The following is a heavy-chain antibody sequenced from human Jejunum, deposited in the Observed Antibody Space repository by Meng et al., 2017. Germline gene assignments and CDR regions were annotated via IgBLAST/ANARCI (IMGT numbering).Heavy chain of an antibody. V-gene: IGHV4-61*01. Sequence: QVHLPPSGPGLVSPSETLSLTCTVSGVSVNSGFYYWNWVRQPPGHGLEFIGSFHHSGSAHYNASLEGRVTMSLDTSKNQFSLRLTSVTAADSALYYCTGGPDSAKSGYWGQGTLVTVSS. CDR3: TGGPDSAKSGY. CDR2: FHHSGSA. D-gene: IGHD1-14*01. J-gene: IGHJ4*02. CDR1: GVSVNSGFYY.